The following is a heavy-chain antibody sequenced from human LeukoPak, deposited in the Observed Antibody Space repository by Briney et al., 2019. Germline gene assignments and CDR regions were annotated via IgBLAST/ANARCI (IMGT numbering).Heavy chain of an antibody. D-gene: IGHD6-13*01. Sequence: EPGGSLRLSCAASGFTFSDYYMSWIRQPPGKGLEWIGEINHSGSTNYNPSLKSRVTISVDTSKNQFSLKLSSVTAADTAVYYCARRPIAAASNWYFDLWGRGTLVTVSS. J-gene: IGHJ2*01. CDR2: INHSGST. V-gene: IGHV4-34*01. CDR1: GFTFSDYY. CDR3: ARRPIAAASNWYFDL.